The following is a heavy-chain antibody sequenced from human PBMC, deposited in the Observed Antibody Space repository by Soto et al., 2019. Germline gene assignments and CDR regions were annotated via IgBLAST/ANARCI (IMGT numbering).Heavy chain of an antibody. CDR1: GGSFRGYS. CDR3: ARGRQVTPAVLFKRAGDYSMDV. V-gene: IGHV4-34*01. D-gene: IGHD2-2*01. J-gene: IGHJ6*02. CDR2: VNHSGST. Sequence: QVQLQQWGAGLMKPPETLSLTCAVYGGSFRGYSWTWIRQPPGKGLEWIGEVNHSGSTYYSPSLMSRVTLSIDTSKNQFSLKLSSVTAADTAVYYCARGRQVTPAVLFKRAGDYSMDVWGQGTTVTVSS.